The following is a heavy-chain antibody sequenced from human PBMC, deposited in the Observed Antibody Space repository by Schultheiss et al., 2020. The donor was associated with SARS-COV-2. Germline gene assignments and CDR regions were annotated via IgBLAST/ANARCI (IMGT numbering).Heavy chain of an antibody. J-gene: IGHJ3*02. CDR1: GFTFSSYG. V-gene: IGHV3-33*01. Sequence: GESLKISCAASGFTFSSYGMNWVRQAPGKGLEWVAVIWYDGSNKYYADSVKGRFTISRDNSKNTLYLQMNSLRAEDTAVYYCARDYWFGEPSSAFDIWGQGTMVTVSS. CDR3: ARDYWFGEPSSAFDI. CDR2: IWYDGSNK. D-gene: IGHD3-10*01.